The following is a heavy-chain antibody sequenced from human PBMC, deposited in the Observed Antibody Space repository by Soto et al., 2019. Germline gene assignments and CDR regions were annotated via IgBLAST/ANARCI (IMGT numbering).Heavy chain of an antibody. J-gene: IGHJ4*02. CDR1: GFPFSSYA. CDR3: ARSLFMVAPDNEPFDY. D-gene: IGHD5-12*01. V-gene: IGHV3-23*01. CDR2: SRGGGNDR. Sequence: GGSLRLSCAASGFPFSSYAMSWVRQTPEKGLEWGEGSRGGGNDRYYADFVQGRFTFSRDNSRNILYLQMNSLSADDTAMYFCARSLFMVAPDNEPFDYWGQGTLVTVSS.